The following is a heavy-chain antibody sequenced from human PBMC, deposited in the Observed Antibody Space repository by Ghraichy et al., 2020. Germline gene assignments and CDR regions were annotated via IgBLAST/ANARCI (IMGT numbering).Heavy chain of an antibody. D-gene: IGHD1-26*01. CDR3: AKELYSGSYRTLIDY. Sequence: GGSLRLSCAASGFTFSSYGMHWVRQAPGKGLEWVAVISYDGSNKYYADSVKGRFTISRDNSKNTLYLQMNSLRAEDTAVYYCAKELYSGSYRTLIDYWGQGTLVTVSS. CDR1: GFTFSSYG. CDR2: ISYDGSNK. J-gene: IGHJ4*02. V-gene: IGHV3-30*18.